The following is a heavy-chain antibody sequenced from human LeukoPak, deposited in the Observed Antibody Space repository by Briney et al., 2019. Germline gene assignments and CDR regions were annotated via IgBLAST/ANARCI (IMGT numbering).Heavy chain of an antibody. CDR2: FDPEDGET. D-gene: IGHD3-22*01. V-gene: IGHV1-24*01. CDR1: GYTLTELS. Sequence: ASVKVSCKVSGYTLTELSMHWVRQAPGKGLEWIGGFDPEDGETIYAQKFRGRVTMAEDTSTDTAYMELSSLRSEDTAVYYCATYGGYDSSGYYYFDYWGQGTLVTVSS. J-gene: IGHJ4*02. CDR3: ATYGGYDSSGYYYFDY.